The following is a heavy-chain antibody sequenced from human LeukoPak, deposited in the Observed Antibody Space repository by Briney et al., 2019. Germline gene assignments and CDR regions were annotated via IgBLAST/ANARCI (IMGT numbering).Heavy chain of an antibody. CDR2: ISGSGGST. Sequence: GGSLRLSCAASGFTFSSYAMSWVRQAPGKGLEWVSAISGSGGSTYYADSVKGRFTISRDNSKNTLYLQMNSLRAEDTAVYYSAKDLVVVPAASRYFQHWGQGTLVTVSS. V-gene: IGHV3-23*01. CDR1: GFTFSSYA. D-gene: IGHD2-2*01. J-gene: IGHJ1*01. CDR3: AKDLVVVPAASRYFQH.